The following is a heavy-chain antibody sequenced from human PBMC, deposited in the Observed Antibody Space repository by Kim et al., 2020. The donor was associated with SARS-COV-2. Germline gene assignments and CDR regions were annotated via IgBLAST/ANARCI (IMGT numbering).Heavy chain of an antibody. CDR2: INHSGST. D-gene: IGHD2-15*01. J-gene: IGHJ5*02. V-gene: IGHV4-34*01. CDR1: GGSFSGYY. Sequence: SETLSLTCAVYGGSFSGYYWSWIRQPPGKGLEWIGEINHSGSTNSNPPLKGRVTISVDTSKNQFSLRLSSVTAADTAVYYCARGLVVVAATLRTNWFDPWGQGTLVTRSS. CDR3: ARGLVVVAATLRTNWFDP.